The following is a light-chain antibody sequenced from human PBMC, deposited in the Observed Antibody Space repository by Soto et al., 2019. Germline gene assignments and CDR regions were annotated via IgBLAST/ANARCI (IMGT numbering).Light chain of an antibody. Sequence: DIQMTQSPSSLSASVGDRVTLTCRASQGISNYLAWYQQKPGKLPTLLIYDASTLQSGVPSRFSGSGSVTDFTLTISSLQPADVATYYCQKYNTAPWTFGQGTKVEIK. J-gene: IGKJ1*01. CDR3: QKYNTAPWT. CDR2: DAS. CDR1: QGISNY. V-gene: IGKV1-27*01.